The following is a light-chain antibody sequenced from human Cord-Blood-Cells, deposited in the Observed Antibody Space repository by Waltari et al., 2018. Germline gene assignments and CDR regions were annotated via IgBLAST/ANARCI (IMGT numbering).Light chain of an antibody. Sequence: QSALTQPTPVSGSPGQSITISCTGTSSEVGGYNYVSWYQQHPGKAPKFMIYDFSNRPSGVSNRFSGSKSGNTASLTISGLQAEDEAYYYCSSYTSSSTWVFGGGTKLTVL. CDR2: DFS. V-gene: IGLV2-14*03. CDR1: SSEVGGYNY. CDR3: SSYTSSSTWV. J-gene: IGLJ3*02.